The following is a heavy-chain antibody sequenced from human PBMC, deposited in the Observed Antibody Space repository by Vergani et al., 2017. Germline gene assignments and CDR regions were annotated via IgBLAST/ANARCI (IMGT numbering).Heavy chain of an antibody. CDR2: IDHTGRP. J-gene: IGHJ6*03. Sequence: QVQLQPWGGGLLKPSETLSLTCVVNGGSFTSYHWTWIRQSPGEGLEWVGDIDHTGRPDYNPSPKSRLTMSVDKSRNQFSLTLNSVTATDTAIYFCARVNTETNGHLYYYYYMDVWGQGTVVTVS. D-gene: IGHD4-11*01. V-gene: IGHV4-34*01. CDR3: ARVNTETNGHLYYYYYMDV. CDR1: GGSFTSYH.